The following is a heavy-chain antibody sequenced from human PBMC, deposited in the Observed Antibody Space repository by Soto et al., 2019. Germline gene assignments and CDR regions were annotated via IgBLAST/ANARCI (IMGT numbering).Heavy chain of an antibody. V-gene: IGHV3-7*01. CDR3: ARGPDIVVVVAATLHGGDYYMDV. CDR1: GFTFSSYW. J-gene: IGHJ6*03. D-gene: IGHD2-15*01. CDR2: IKQDGSEK. Sequence: GGSLRLSCAASGFTFSSYWMSWVRQAPGKGLEWVANIKQDGSEKYYVDSVKGRFTISRDNAKNSLYLQMNSLRAEDTAVYYCARGPDIVVVVAATLHGGDYYMDVWGKGTTVTV.